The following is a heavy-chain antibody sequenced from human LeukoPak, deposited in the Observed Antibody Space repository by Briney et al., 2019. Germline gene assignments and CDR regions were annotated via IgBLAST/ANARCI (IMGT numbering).Heavy chain of an antibody. J-gene: IGHJ6*03. CDR2: IIPILGTA. Sequence: ASVKVSCKASGGTFNSYAFNWVRQAPGQGLEWMGGIIPILGTANYAQRFQGTVTITADESTSTAYMELSSLRSEDTAVYYCARGGEYGGDFGHFYYYMDVWGRGTTVTVSS. CDR3: ARGGEYGGDFGHFYYYMDV. V-gene: IGHV1-69*13. D-gene: IGHD2-21*02. CDR1: GGTFNSYA.